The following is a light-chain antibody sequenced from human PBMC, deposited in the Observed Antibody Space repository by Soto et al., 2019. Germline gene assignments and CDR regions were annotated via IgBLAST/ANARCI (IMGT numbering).Light chain of an antibody. J-gene: IGLJ1*01. CDR1: SSDVGSYNL. CDR2: EVS. V-gene: IGLV2-23*02. CDR3: CSYAGSTPYV. Sequence: QSVLTQPASVSGSPGQSITISGTGTSSDVGSYNLVSWYQQHPGKAPKLMIYEVSKRPSGVSNRFSGSKSGNTASLTISGLQAEDEADYYCCSYAGSTPYVFGTGTKLTVL.